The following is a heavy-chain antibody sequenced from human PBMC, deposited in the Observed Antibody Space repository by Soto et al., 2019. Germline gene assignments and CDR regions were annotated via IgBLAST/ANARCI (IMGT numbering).Heavy chain of an antibody. CDR3: ARDHYDILTGQPDAFDI. CDR1: GGSISSYY. J-gene: IGHJ3*02. D-gene: IGHD3-9*01. Sequence: SETLSLTCTFSGGSISSYYWSWIRQPPGKGLEWIGYIYYSGSTNYNPSLKSRVTISVDTSKNQFSLKLSSVTAADTAVYYCARDHYDILTGQPDAFDIWGQGTMVTVSS. CDR2: IYYSGST. V-gene: IGHV4-59*01.